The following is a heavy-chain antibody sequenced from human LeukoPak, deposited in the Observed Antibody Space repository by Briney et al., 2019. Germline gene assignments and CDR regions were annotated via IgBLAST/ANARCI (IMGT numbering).Heavy chain of an antibody. D-gene: IGHD5-12*01. CDR3: ARDRDIVATIYYFDY. J-gene: IGHJ4*02. CDR1: GFTFSSYG. CDR2: IWYDGSNK. V-gene: IGHV3-33*01. Sequence: PGRSLRLSCAASGFTFSSYGMHWVRQAPGKGLEWVAVIWYDGSNKYYADSVKGRFTISRDNPKNTLYLQMNSLRAEDTAVYYCARDRDIVATIYYFDYWGQGTLVTVSS.